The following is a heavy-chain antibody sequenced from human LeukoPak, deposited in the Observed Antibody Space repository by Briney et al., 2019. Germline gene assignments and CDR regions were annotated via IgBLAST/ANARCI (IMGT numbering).Heavy chain of an antibody. CDR2: IYTSGST. Sequence: PSQTLSLTCTASGGSISSGSYYWSWIRQPAGKGLEWIGRIYTSGSTNYNPSLKSRVTISVDTSKNQFSLKLSSVTAADTAVYYCAREVVGATNDYWGQGTLVTVSS. CDR1: GGSISSGSYY. J-gene: IGHJ4*02. V-gene: IGHV4-61*02. D-gene: IGHD1-26*01. CDR3: AREVVGATNDY.